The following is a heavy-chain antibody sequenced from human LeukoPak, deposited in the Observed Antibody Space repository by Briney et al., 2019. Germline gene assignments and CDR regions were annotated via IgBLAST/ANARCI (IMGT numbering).Heavy chain of an antibody. D-gene: IGHD6-19*01. CDR2: INPNSGGT. J-gene: IGHJ5*02. V-gene: IGHV1-2*02. Sequence: ASVKVSCKASGYTFTGYYMHWVRQAPGQGLEWMGWINPNSGGTNYAQKFQGRVTMTRDTSISTAYVELSRLRSDDTAVYYCARDLRRGSSGWYWGDWFDPWGQGTLVTVSS. CDR3: ARDLRRGSSGWYWGDWFDP. CDR1: GYTFTGYY.